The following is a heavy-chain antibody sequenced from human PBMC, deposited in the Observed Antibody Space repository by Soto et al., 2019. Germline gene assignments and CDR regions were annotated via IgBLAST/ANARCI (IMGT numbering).Heavy chain of an antibody. CDR3: AREAAAYRTTGGVTKYYGMDV. Sequence: QVQLVQSGTEVQKPGASVKVSCKASGYTFTTFYISWVRQAPGQRLEWIGWISPYNGNTKYAQTLQGRVSMTTDTSTRTAYMELRSLTSDDTAVYYCAREAAAYRTTGGVTKYYGMDVWGQGTTVTVSS. V-gene: IGHV1-18*01. CDR2: ISPYNGNT. CDR1: GYTFTTFY. D-gene: IGHD3-16*01. J-gene: IGHJ6*02.